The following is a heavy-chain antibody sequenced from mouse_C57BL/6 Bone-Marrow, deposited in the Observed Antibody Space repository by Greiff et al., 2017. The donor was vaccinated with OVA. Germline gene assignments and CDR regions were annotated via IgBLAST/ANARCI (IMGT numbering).Heavy chain of an antibody. D-gene: IGHD2-5*01. V-gene: IGHV1-52*01. CDR2: IDPSDSET. J-gene: IGHJ2*01. CDR1: GYTFTSYW. Sequence: QVHVKQPGAELVRPGSSVKLSCKASGYTFTSYWMHWVKQRPIQGLEWIGNIDPSDSETHYNQKFKDKATLTVDKSSSTAYMQLSSLTSEDSAVYYCARSSNYDFDYWGQGTTLTVSS. CDR3: ARSSNYDFDY.